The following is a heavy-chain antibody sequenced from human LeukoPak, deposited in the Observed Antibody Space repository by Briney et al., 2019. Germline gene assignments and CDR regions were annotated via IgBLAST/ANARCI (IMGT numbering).Heavy chain of an antibody. V-gene: IGHV3-23*01. CDR1: GFTFSSYA. J-gene: IGHJ4*02. Sequence: GGSLRLSCAASGFTFSSYAMSWVRQAPGKGLEWGSAISGSGGSTYYADSVKGRFTISRDNSKNTLYLQMNSLRAEDTAVYYCALLGRELTLDYWGQGTLVTVSS. CDR2: ISGSGGST. CDR3: ALLGRELTLDY. D-gene: IGHD1-26*01.